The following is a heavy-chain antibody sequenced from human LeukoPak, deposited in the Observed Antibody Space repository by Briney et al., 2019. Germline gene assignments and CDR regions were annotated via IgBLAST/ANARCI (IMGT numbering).Heavy chain of an antibody. CDR3: VRGLNGAGDY. J-gene: IGHJ4*02. V-gene: IGHV3-74*01. D-gene: IGHD3-10*01. CDR1: GFTFSSYW. Sequence: PGGSLRLSCAASGFTFSSYWMHWVRQAPGKGLVWVSRINEDETTITCADSVKGRFTISRDNAKNTLFLQMSSLRAEDTAVYYCVRGLNGAGDYWGQGTLVTVSS. CDR2: INEDETTI.